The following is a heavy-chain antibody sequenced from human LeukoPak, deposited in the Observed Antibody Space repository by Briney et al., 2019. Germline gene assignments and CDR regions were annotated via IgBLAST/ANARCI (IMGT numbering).Heavy chain of an antibody. V-gene: IGHV4-39*01. CDR3: ARHYYDSSGSYWGYYFDS. CDR2: DRYSGTT. CDR1: GGSISSSTSY. Sequence: PSETLSLTCTVSGGSISSSTSYWGWIRQPPGKGLEWIGSDRYSGTTYYSPSLKSRLSISIDTSKNQFSLRPTSVTAADTAVYFCARHYYDSSGSYWGYYFDSWGQGTLVTVSS. D-gene: IGHD3-22*01. J-gene: IGHJ4*02.